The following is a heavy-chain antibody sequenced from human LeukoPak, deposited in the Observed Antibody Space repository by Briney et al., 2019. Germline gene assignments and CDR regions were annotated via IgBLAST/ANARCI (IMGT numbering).Heavy chain of an antibody. CDR2: ISGYNGKI. D-gene: IGHD2-2*01. CDR3: ARRFYSSVSCYDDDAFDV. J-gene: IGHJ3*01. Sequence: ASVKVSCKASGHTFVSYGISWVRQAPGQGLEWMGWISGYNGKINYAQKFQGRVTMTTDTSTSTAYLELRSLTSEDTAVYYCARRFYSSVSCYDDDAFDVWGQGTLVTVSS. V-gene: IGHV1-18*01. CDR1: GHTFVSYG.